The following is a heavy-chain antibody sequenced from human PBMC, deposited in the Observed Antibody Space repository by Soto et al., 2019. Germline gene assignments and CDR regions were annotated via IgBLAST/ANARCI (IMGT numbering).Heavy chain of an antibody. J-gene: IGHJ4*02. D-gene: IGHD6-13*01. CDR1: GFTFSNYA. CDR2: ISTSGGST. CDR3: AKRGIAVAAGAYFDY. Sequence: GGSLRLSCAASGFTFSNYAMSWVRQAPGKGLEWVSAISTSGGSTFYTDSVKGRFTISRDNSKNTLYFQMHSLRAEDTAVYYCAKRGIAVAAGAYFDYWGQGTLVTVSS. V-gene: IGHV3-23*01.